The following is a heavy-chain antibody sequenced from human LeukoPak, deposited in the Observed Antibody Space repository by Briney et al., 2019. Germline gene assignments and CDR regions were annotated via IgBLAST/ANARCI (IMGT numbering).Heavy chain of an antibody. V-gene: IGHV3-66*01. CDR2: IYSSGST. D-gene: IGHD3-22*01. J-gene: IGHJ4*02. Sequence: GGSLRLSCAASGFTVISNYMNWVRQAPGKGLEWVSVIYSSGSTHYADSVKGRFTISRDSSKNMLYLQMNSLRAEDTAVYYCAKDSSGTYFDYWGQGTLVTVSS. CDR1: GFTVISNY. CDR3: AKDSSGTYFDY.